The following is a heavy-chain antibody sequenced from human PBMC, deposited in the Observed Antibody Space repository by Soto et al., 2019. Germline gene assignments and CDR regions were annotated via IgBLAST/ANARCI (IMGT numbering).Heavy chain of an antibody. Sequence: QVHLVQSGAEVKKPGASVKVSCKGSGYAFTTYGITWVRQAHGQGLEWMGWISAHNGNTNYAQKLQGRVTVTRDTSTSTAYMELRRLKSDDTAVYYCERGRYGGYWGQGALVTVSS. D-gene: IGHD3-10*01. J-gene: IGHJ4*02. CDR2: ISAHNGNT. CDR1: GYAFTTYG. V-gene: IGHV1-18*01. CDR3: ERGRYGGY.